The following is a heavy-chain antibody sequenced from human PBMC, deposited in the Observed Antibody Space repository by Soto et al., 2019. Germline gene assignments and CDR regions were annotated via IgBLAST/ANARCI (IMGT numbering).Heavy chain of an antibody. J-gene: IGHJ5*02. D-gene: IGHD3-10*01. V-gene: IGHV1-2*04. CDR3: ARGPPMVRGPTSWFDP. CDR1: GYTFTGSY. Sequence: ASVKVSCKASGYTFTGSYMHWVRQAPEQGLEWMGWINPNSGGTNYAQKFQGWVTMTRDTSISTAYMELSRLRSDDTAVYYCARGPPMVRGPTSWFDPWGQGTLVTVSS. CDR2: INPNSGGT.